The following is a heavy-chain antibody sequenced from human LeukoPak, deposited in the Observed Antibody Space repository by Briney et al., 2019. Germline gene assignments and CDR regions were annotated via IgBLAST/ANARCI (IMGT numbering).Heavy chain of an antibody. Sequence: SETLSLTCTVSGGSISSSSSYWGWIRQPPGKGLEWIGSIYYSGSSFDNPALKSRVTISVDTSKNQFSLKLMSVTAADTAVYYCARGRGGGSYWGAQRSDYWGQGTLVTVSS. CDR2: IYYSGSS. CDR3: ARGRGGGSYWGAQRSDY. D-gene: IGHD1-26*01. V-gene: IGHV4-39*01. CDR1: GGSISSSSSY. J-gene: IGHJ4*02.